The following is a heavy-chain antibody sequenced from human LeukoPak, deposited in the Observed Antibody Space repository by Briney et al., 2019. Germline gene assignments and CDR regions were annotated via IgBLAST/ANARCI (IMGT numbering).Heavy chain of an antibody. Sequence: ASVKVSCKASGYTFTSYDINWVRQATGQGIEWMGWMNPNSGNTGYAQKFQGRVTMTRNTSISTAYMELSSLRSEDTAVYYCATLKDILTGYYIDYWGQGTLVTVSS. CDR1: GYTFTSYD. CDR3: ATLKDILTGYYIDY. CDR2: MNPNSGNT. J-gene: IGHJ4*02. V-gene: IGHV1-8*01. D-gene: IGHD3-9*01.